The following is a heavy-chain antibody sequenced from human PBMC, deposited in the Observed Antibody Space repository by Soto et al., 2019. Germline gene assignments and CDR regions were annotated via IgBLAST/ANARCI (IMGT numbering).Heavy chain of an antibody. CDR3: ARVGLRYYYDSRAWGWFDP. D-gene: IGHD3-22*01. J-gene: IGHJ5*02. Sequence: QVQLVQSGAEVKTPGASVKVSCKASGYTFTSYGISWVRQAPGQGLEGMGWISVYNGNTNYAQKLQGRVTMTTDTSTSTAYMELRSLRSDDTAVYYCARVGLRYYYDSRAWGWFDPWGQGTLVTVSS. CDR1: GYTFTSYG. V-gene: IGHV1-18*01. CDR2: ISVYNGNT.